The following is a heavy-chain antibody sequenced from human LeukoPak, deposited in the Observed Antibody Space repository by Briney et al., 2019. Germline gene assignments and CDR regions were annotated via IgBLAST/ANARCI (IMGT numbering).Heavy chain of an antibody. D-gene: IGHD2-2*01. Sequence: SQTLSLTCAISGDSVSSNIAAWNWIRQSPSRGLEWLGRTYYRSKWYNDYAVSVKSRITINPDTSKNQFSLQLNSVTPEDTAVYYCAKQARNLSAKEGVVVPAGGNWFDPWGQGTLVTVSS. CDR3: AKQARNLSAKEGVVVPAGGNWFDP. CDR2: TYYRSKWYN. CDR1: GDSVSSNIAA. J-gene: IGHJ5*02. V-gene: IGHV6-1*01.